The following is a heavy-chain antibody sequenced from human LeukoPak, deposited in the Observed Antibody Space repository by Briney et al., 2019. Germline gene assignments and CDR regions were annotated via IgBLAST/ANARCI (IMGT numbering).Heavy chain of an antibody. D-gene: IGHD1-26*01. Sequence: GESPEISLKVSGYHLNDYWLGWVRQIPGKGPEWMGIIYPGDCDTRYSPSFEGQVTISADKSISPAYLQWIRLRASDTAMYYCARHRGNVGGNIAFDIWGQVTMVTVSS. J-gene: IGHJ3*02. V-gene: IGHV5-51*01. CDR1: GYHLNDYW. CDR2: IYPGDCDT. CDR3: ARHRGNVGGNIAFDI.